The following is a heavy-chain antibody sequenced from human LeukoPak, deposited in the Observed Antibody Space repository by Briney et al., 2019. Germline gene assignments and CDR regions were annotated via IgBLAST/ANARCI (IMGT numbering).Heavy chain of an antibody. CDR1: GFTFSSYS. D-gene: IGHD2-2*01. CDR2: ISSSSSTI. Sequence: GGSLRLSCAASGFTFSSYSMNWVRQAPGKGLEWVSYISSSSSTIYYADSVKGRFTISRDNAKNSLYLQMNSLRAEDTAVYYCARGSHCSSTSCEKYYYYYMDVWGKGTTVTVSS. J-gene: IGHJ6*03. CDR3: ARGSHCSSTSCEKYYYYYMDV. V-gene: IGHV3-48*04.